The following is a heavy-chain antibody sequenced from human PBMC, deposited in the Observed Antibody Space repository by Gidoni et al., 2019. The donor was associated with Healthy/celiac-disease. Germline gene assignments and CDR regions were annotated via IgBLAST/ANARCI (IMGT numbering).Heavy chain of an antibody. V-gene: IGHV1-69*06. Sequence: SSVKVSCKASGGTFSSYAISWVRQAPGQGLEWMGGIIPIFGTANYAQKFQGRVTITADKSTSTAYMELSSLRSEDTAVYYCASIVDGYNSQDYWGQGTLVTVSS. CDR2: IIPIFGTA. CDR1: GGTFSSYA. CDR3: ASIVDGYNSQDY. D-gene: IGHD5-12*01. J-gene: IGHJ4*02.